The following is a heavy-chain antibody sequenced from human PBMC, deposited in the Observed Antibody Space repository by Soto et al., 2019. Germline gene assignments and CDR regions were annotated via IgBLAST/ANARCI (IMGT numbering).Heavy chain of an antibody. V-gene: IGHV3-74*01. CDR2: INTDGSGT. J-gene: IGHJ1*01. Sequence: GGSLRLSCAASGFTFSSYAMSWVRQAPGKGLVWVSRINTDGSGTTYADSVKGRFTISRDNAKNMVYLQMNSLRAEDTAVYYCAKFGYCTSTNCPFQYWGQGTLVTVSS. CDR1: GFTFSSYA. D-gene: IGHD2-2*03. CDR3: AKFGYCTSTNCPFQY.